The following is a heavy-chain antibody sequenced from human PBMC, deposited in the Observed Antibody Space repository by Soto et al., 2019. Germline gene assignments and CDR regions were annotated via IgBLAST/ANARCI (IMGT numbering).Heavy chain of an antibody. CDR1: GYTFTSYG. CDR2: ISAYNGNT. Sequence: ASVKVSWKASGYTFTSYGISWVRQAPGQGLEWMGWISAYNGNTNYAQKLQGRVTITTDTSTSTAYMELRSLRSDDTVVYYCARDLSRYCSGGSCSYGMDVWGQGTTVTVSS. J-gene: IGHJ6*02. V-gene: IGHV1-18*01. CDR3: ARDLSRYCSGGSCSYGMDV. D-gene: IGHD2-15*01.